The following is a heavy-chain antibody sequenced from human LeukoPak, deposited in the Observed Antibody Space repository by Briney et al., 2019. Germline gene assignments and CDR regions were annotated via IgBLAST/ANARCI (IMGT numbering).Heavy chain of an antibody. CDR3: ARLPLGYYDSSGYHDY. CDR2: IYYSGST. CDR1: GGSISSGDYY. V-gene: IGHV4-30-4*08. J-gene: IGHJ4*02. D-gene: IGHD3-22*01. Sequence: SQTLSLTCTVSGGSISSGDYYWSWIRQPPGKGLEWIGYIYYSGSTYYNPSLKSRVTISVDTSKNQFSLKLSSVTAADTAVYYCARLPLGYYDSSGYHDYWGQGTLVTVSS.